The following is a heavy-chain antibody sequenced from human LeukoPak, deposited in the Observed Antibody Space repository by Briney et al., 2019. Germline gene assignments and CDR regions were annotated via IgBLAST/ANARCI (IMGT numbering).Heavy chain of an antibody. CDR1: GGSFSGYY. CDR2: INHSGST. D-gene: IGHD6-13*01. J-gene: IGHJ4*02. V-gene: IGHV4-34*01. Sequence: SETLSLTCAVYGGSFSGYYWSWIRRPPGRGLEWIGEINHSGSTNYNPSLKSRVTISVDTSKNQFSLKLSSVTAADTAVYYCARGGRSPYDYWGQGTLVTVSS. CDR3: ARGGRSPYDY.